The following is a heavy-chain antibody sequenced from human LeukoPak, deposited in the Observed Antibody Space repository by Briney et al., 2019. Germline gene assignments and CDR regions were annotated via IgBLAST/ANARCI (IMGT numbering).Heavy chain of an antibody. CDR2: IYYSGST. V-gene: IGHV4-59*01. CDR1: GGSISSYY. D-gene: IGHD3-3*01. J-gene: IGHJ4*02. CDR3: ARGDYDVPYPPAN. Sequence: SETLSLTCPVSGGSISSYYWSWIRQPPGKGLEWIEYIYYSGSTTYNPSLKSRVTISVDTSKNQFPLKLSSVTAADAAVYYCARGDYDVPYPPANWGQGTLVTVSS.